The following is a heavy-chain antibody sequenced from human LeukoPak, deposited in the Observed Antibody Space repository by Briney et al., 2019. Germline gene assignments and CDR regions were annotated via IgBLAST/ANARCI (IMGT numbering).Heavy chain of an antibody. CDR2: IWFDGSNK. D-gene: IGHD3-10*01. J-gene: IGHJ4*02. CDR1: GFTFNNYG. V-gene: IGHV3-33*01. CDR3: ARDMGSGSFPNSYYLDY. Sequence: GGSLRLSCAASGFTFNNYGMHWVRQAPGKGLEWVAHIWFDGSNKYYADSMKGRFTVSRDNSKNTLYLQMNSLRAEDTAVYYCARDMGSGSFPNSYYLDYWGQGTLVTVSS.